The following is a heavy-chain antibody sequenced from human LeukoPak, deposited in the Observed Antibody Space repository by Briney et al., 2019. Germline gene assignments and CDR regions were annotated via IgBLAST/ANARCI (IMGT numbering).Heavy chain of an antibody. CDR3: AREGGTVYYFDY. J-gene: IGHJ4*02. V-gene: IGHV3-74*01. CDR1: GFTFSRYW. D-gene: IGHD1/OR15-1a*01. CDR2: INSDGSST. Sequence: PGGSLRLSCASSGFTFSRYWMHGVRQAPGKGLVGVSRINSDGSSTSYADSVKGRFTISRDNPKNRLYLQVKSLRAEDTAVYSCAREGGTVYYFDYWGQGTLVTVSS.